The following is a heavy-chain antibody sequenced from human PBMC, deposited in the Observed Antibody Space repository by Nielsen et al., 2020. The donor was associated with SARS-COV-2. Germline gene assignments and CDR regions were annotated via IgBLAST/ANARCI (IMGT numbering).Heavy chain of an antibody. Sequence: SETLSLTCAVYGGSFSGYYWSWIRQPPGKGLEWIGEINHSGSTNYNPSLKSRVTISVDTSKNQFSLKLSSVTAADTAVYYCVGYGPHSYYYYGMDVWGQGTTVTVSS. CDR2: INHSGST. CDR3: VGYGPHSYYYYGMDV. CDR1: GGSFSGYY. J-gene: IGHJ6*02. V-gene: IGHV4-34*01. D-gene: IGHD5-18*01.